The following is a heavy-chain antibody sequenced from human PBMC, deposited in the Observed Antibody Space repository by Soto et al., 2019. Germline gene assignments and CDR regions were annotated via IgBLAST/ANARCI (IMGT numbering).Heavy chain of an antibody. CDR1: GGSFSGYY. CDR3: ARGLLVVVPAAIVFWFDP. Sequence: SETLSLTCAVYGGSFSGYYWSGIRQPPGKGLEWIGENNHSGSTNYNPSLKSRVTISVDTSKNQFSLKLSSVTAADTAVYYCARGLLVVVPAAIVFWFDPWGQGTLVTVS. J-gene: IGHJ5*02. D-gene: IGHD2-2*01. V-gene: IGHV4-34*01. CDR2: NNHSGST.